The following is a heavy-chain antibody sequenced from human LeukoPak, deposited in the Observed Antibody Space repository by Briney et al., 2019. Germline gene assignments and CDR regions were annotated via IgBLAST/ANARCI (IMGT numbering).Heavy chain of an antibody. Sequence: ASVMVSCKASGYTFTRYGISWVRQAPGQGLEWVGWISGYNGNTNYAQKLQGRVTMTTDTSTSTVYMELRSLTSDDTAVYYCARGGGRDSGGENDYWGQGTLVTVSS. CDR1: GYTFTRYG. V-gene: IGHV1-18*01. J-gene: IGHJ4*02. D-gene: IGHD2-21*01. CDR2: ISGYNGNT. CDR3: ARGGGRDSGGENDY.